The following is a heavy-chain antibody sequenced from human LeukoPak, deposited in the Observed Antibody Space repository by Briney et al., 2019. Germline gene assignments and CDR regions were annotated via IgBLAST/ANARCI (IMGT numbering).Heavy chain of an antibody. J-gene: IGHJ6*02. V-gene: IGHV6-1*01. CDR2: TYYRSKWYN. D-gene: IGHD6-19*01. CDR3: ARDAYSSGWYRTLDDYYGMDV. CDR1: GDSVSSNSAA. Sequence: SQTLSLTCAISGDSVSSNSAAWNWIRQSPSRGLEWLGRTYYRSKWYNDYAVSVKSRITINPDTSKNQFSLQLNSVTPEDTAVYYCARDAYSSGWYRTLDDYYGMDVWGQGTTVTVSS.